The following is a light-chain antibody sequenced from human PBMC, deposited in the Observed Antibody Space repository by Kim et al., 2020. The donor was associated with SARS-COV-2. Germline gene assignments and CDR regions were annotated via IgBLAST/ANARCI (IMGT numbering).Light chain of an antibody. CDR3: EAWDRHTAV. J-gene: IGLJ3*02. V-gene: IGLV3-1*01. CDR2: QDK. CDR1: NLENKY. Sequence: SYELTQPPSMSVSPGQTATITCSGDNLENKYVCWYQQRPGQSPVLVMYQDKGRPSGIPERFSGSNSGDTATLTISGTQAMDEGDYYCEAWDRHTAVFGGGTQLTVL.